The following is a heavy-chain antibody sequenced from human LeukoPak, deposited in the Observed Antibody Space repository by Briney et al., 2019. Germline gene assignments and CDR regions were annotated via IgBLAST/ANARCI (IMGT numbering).Heavy chain of an antibody. CDR1: GGSISSSNW. D-gene: IGHD5-18*01. Sequence: PSETLSLTCAVSGGSISSSNWWSWVRQPPGKGLEWIGRIYTSGSTNYNPSLKSRVTISVDTSKNQFSLKLSSVTAADTAVYYCARTTMVNYYYYYMDVWGKGTTVTVSS. J-gene: IGHJ6*03. V-gene: IGHV4-4*02. CDR3: ARTTMVNYYYYYMDV. CDR2: IYTSGST.